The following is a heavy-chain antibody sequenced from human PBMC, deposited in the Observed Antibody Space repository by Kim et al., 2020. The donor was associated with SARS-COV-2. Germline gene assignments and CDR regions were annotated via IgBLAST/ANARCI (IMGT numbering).Heavy chain of an antibody. CDR2: ISYDGSNK. CDR1: GFTFSSYG. D-gene: IGHD1-7*01. J-gene: IGHJ4*02. CDR3: AKDINPEVELRFDY. Sequence: GGSLRLSCAASGFTFSSYGMHWVRQAPGKGLEWVAVISYDGSNKYYADSVKGRFTISRDNSKNTLYLQMNSLRAEDTAVYYCAKDINPEVELRFDYWGQGTLVTVSS. V-gene: IGHV3-30*18.